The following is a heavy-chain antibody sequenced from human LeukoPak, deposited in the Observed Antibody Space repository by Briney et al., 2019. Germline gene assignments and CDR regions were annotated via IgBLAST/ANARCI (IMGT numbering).Heavy chain of an antibody. CDR2: IHYSGST. J-gene: IGHJ4*02. D-gene: IGHD5-24*01. V-gene: IGHV4-59*08. Sequence: SETLSLTCTVSGGSISGYYWSWIRQPPGKGLEWIAYIHYSGSTNYNPPLKSRLTIPVDTSKNQLSLKLNSVTDADTAVYYCARHGQNDGYPLDYWGQGTLVSVSS. CDR3: ARHGQNDGYPLDY. CDR1: GGSISGYY.